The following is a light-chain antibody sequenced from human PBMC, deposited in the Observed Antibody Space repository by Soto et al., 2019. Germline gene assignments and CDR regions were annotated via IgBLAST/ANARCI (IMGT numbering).Light chain of an antibody. J-gene: IGLJ2*01. CDR1: SSNIGAGFD. CDR3: QSYDSSLSGVI. Sequence: QAVVTQPPSVSGAPGQRVTISCTGSSSNIGAGFDVHWYQQLPGTAPKLLIYANTIRPSGVPDRFSGSKSGTSASLAITGLQADDEAAYHCQSYDSSLSGVIFGGGTKLTVL. CDR2: ANT. V-gene: IGLV1-40*01.